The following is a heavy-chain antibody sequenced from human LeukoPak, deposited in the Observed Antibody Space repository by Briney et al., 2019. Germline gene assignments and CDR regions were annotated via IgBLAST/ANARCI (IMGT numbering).Heavy chain of an antibody. V-gene: IGHV3-48*03. J-gene: IGHJ4*02. Sequence: GGSLRLSCAASGFTFSSYEMNWVRQAPGKGLEWVSYISSSGSTIYYADSVKGRFTISRDNAKNSLYLQMNSLRAEDTAVYYCARRGAHYDSSGYYYKWGQGTLVTVSS. CDR1: GFTFSSYE. D-gene: IGHD3-22*01. CDR2: ISSSGSTI. CDR3: ARRGAHYDSSGYYYK.